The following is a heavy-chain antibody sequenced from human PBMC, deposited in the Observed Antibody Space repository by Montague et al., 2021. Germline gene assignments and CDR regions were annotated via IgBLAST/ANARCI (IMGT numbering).Heavy chain of an antibody. V-gene: IGHV3-30-3*01. CDR2: ISYDGSNK. D-gene: IGHD6-19*01. J-gene: IGHJ1*01. CDR1: GFTFSSYA. CDR3: ARSLTSGLLAEYFQH. Sequence: SLRLSCAASGFTFSSYAMHWVRQAPGKGLEWVAVISYDGSNKYYADSVKGQFTISRDNSKNTLYLQMNSLRAEDTAVYYCARSLTSGLLAEYFQHWGQGTLVTVSS.